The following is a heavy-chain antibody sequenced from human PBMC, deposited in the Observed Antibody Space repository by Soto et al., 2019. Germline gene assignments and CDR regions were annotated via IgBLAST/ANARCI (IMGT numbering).Heavy chain of an antibody. CDR3: AREPDYSNYFDY. J-gene: IGHJ4*02. V-gene: IGHV3-33*01. D-gene: IGHD4-4*01. CDR2: IWYDGSNK. CDR1: GFTFSSYG. Sequence: PGGSLRLSCAASGFTFSSYGMHWVRQAPGKGLEWVAVIWYDGSNKYYADSVKGRFTISRDNSKNTLYLQMNSLRAEDTAVYYCAREPDYSNYFDYWGQGTLVTVSS.